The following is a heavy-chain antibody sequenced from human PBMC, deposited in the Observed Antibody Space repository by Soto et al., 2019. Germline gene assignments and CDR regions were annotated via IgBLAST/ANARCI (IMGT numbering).Heavy chain of an antibody. V-gene: IGHV3-23*01. CDR2: ISGSASST. Sequence: GGSLRLSCAASGFIFSSYAISWVRQAPGKGPEWVSGISGSASSTNYADSVKGRFTISRDNAKNTLYLQMNSLRAEDTAVYYCASTLTMVHSPLDYWGQGTLVTVSS. CDR3: ASTLTMVHSPLDY. CDR1: GFIFSSYA. D-gene: IGHD3-10*01. J-gene: IGHJ4*02.